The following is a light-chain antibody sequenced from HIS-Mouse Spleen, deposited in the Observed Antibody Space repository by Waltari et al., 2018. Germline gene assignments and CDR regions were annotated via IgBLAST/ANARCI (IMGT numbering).Light chain of an antibody. CDR1: QSISSY. CDR3: QQSYSTPRT. V-gene: IGKV1-39*01. CDR2: AAS. Sequence: DIQMTQSPSSLSASVGDRVTITCRASQSISSYLNWYQQKPGKAPKLLIYAASSLQSGVPSRFSGSGSGTDFTLTFSSLQPEDFATYYCQQSYSTPRTFGQGTKVEIK. J-gene: IGKJ1*01.